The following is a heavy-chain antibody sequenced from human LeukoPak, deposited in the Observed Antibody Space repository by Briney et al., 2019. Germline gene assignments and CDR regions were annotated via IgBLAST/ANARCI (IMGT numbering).Heavy chain of an antibody. CDR1: GFPFSSYA. Sequence: GSLSLSCAASGFPFSSYAMSWVRPAPGRGLEWVSAISGSGGSTYYADSVKGRFTISRDNSKNTLYLQMNSLRAEDTAVYYCAKDTAGVFDYWGQGTLVTVSS. V-gene: IGHV3-23*01. CDR3: AKDTAGVFDY. CDR2: ISGSGGST. J-gene: IGHJ4*02. D-gene: IGHD2-8*01.